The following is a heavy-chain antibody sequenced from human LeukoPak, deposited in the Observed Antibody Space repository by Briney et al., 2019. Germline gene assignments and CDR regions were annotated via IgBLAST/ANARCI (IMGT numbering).Heavy chain of an antibody. CDR2: IYYSGST. Sequence: PSETLSLTCIVSGGSISSSSYYWGWIRQPPGKGLEWIGSIYYSGSTYYNPSLKSRVTISVDTSKNQFSLRLSSVTAADTAVYYCARPYLRGTVVNNWFDPWGQGTLVTVSS. J-gene: IGHJ5*02. V-gene: IGHV4-39*01. CDR1: GGSISSSSYY. D-gene: IGHD4-23*01. CDR3: ARPYLRGTVVNNWFDP.